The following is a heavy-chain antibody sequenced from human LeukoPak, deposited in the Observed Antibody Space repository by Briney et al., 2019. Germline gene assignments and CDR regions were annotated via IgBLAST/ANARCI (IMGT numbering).Heavy chain of an antibody. V-gene: IGHV4-59*01. CDR3: ARDQITMVRGVKVDWYFDL. Sequence: PSETLSLTCTVSGGSISSYYWSWIRQPPGKGLEWIGYIYYSGSTNYNPSLKSRVSISIDTSKNQFSLKLSSVTAADTAVYYCARDQITMVRGVKVDWYFDLWGRGTLVTVSS. CDR2: IYYSGST. J-gene: IGHJ2*01. D-gene: IGHD3-10*01. CDR1: GGSISSYY.